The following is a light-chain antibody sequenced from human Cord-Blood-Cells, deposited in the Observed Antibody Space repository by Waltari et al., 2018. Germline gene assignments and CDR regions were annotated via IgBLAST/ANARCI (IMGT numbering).Light chain of an antibody. CDR2: GAS. V-gene: IGKV3-15*01. Sequence: EIVMTQSPATLSVSPGEQATLPCSASPRVSSNLAWYQQKPGQAPRLLIYGASTRATGSPAGFSGSGAGTEYTLTINSRQSEDCAVYYGQQYNNWPPIPFGQGTRLEIK. CDR3: QQYNNWPPIP. CDR1: PRVSSN. J-gene: IGKJ5*01.